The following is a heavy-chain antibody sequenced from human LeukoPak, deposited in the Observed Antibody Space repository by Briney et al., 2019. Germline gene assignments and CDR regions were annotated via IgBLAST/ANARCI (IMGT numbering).Heavy chain of an antibody. J-gene: IGHJ5*02. CDR3: ARDYFDGGVFDP. D-gene: IGHD2/OR15-2a*01. CDR2: IYHSEST. V-gene: IGHV4-38-2*02. CDR1: GYSISSGYY. Sequence: SETLSLTCTVSGYSISSGYYWGWIRQPPGKGLEWIGSIYHSESTYYNPSLKSRVTISVDTSKNQFSLKLSSVTAADTAVYYCARDYFDGGVFDPWGQGTLVTVSS.